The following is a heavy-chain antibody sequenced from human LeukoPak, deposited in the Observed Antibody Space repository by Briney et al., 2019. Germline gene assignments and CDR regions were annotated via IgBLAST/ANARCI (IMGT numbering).Heavy chain of an antibody. CDR3: ARAHRSRWHFDY. V-gene: IGHV5-10-1*01. Sequence: GESLKISCKGSGYSFTSYWINWVRQMPGKGLEWMGRIDPSDSYTNYSPSFQGHVTISADKSISTAYLQWSSLKASDPAMYYCARAHRSRWHFDYWAQGTLVTVSS. CDR2: IDPSDSYT. D-gene: IGHD6-13*01. J-gene: IGHJ4*02. CDR1: GYSFTSYW.